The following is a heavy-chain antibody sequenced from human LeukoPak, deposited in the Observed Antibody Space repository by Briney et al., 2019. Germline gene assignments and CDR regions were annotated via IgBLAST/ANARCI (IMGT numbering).Heavy chain of an antibody. V-gene: IGHV4-59*01. CDR3: ARGRYSIHWYFDL. J-gene: IGHJ2*01. D-gene: IGHD6-13*01. CDR2: IYYSGST. CDR1: GGSISIYY. Sequence: SETLSLTRTVSGGSISIYYWSWIRQPPGKGLEWIGYIYYSGSTNYNPSLKSRVTISVDTSKNQFSLKLSSVTAADTAVYYCARGRYSIHWYFDLWGRGTLVTVSS.